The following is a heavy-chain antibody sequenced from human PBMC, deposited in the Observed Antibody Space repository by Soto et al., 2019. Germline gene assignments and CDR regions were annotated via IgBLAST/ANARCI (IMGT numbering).Heavy chain of an antibody. D-gene: IGHD6-19*01. Sequence: QVQLVQSGAEVTKPGSSVKVSCKASGGTFSNYAISWVRQAPGQGLEWMGGIVPIFGTTNYAQKFQGRVTIIAYDTTTTAYLELSRLRSEDTAMYNWARVDAVPGIYNSHGLDVWGQGTAVRVSS. CDR1: GGTFSNYA. CDR2: IVPIFGTT. J-gene: IGHJ6*02. V-gene: IGHV1-69*12. CDR3: ARVDAVPGIYNSHGLDV.